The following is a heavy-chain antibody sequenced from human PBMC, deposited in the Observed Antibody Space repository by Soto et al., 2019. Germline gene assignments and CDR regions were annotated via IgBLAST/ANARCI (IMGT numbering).Heavy chain of an antibody. CDR3: VISEATALDS. CDR1: W. J-gene: IGHJ4*02. CDR2: AHHSGRT. D-gene: IGHD1-1*01. V-gene: IGHV4-4*02. Sequence: WWNWVRQPPGKGLEWIGEAHHSGRTNYNPSLKSRVTISVDRSQNLFSLKLASVTAADTAVYYCVISEATALDSGGRGPLVPVS.